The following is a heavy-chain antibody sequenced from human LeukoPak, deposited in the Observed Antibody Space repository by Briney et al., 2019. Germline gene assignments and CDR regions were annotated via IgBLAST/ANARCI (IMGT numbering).Heavy chain of an antibody. J-gene: IGHJ5*02. CDR1: GFTFSSYA. CDR3: AKDLGYSSGWYPYNWFDP. Sequence: GGSLRLSCAASGFTFSSYAMSWVRQAPGKGLEWVSAISGSGGSTYYADSVKGRFTISRGNSKNTLYLQMNSLRAEDTAVYYCAKDLGYSSGWYPYNWFDPWGQGTLVTVSS. D-gene: IGHD6-19*01. V-gene: IGHV3-23*01. CDR2: ISGSGGST.